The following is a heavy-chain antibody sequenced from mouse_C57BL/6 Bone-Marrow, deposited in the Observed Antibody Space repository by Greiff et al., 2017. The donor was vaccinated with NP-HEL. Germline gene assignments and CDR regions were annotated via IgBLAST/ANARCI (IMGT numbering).Heavy chain of an antibody. V-gene: IGHV1-4*01. CDR1: GYTFTSYT. D-gene: IGHD2-3*01. Sequence: VQLQQSGAELARPGASVKMSCKASGYTFTSYTMHWVKQRPGQGLEWIGYINPSSGYTKYNQKFKDKATLTADKSSSTAYMQLSSLTSEDSAVYYCERVWLLTFAYWGQGTLVTVSA. J-gene: IGHJ3*01. CDR2: INPSSGYT. CDR3: ERVWLLTFAY.